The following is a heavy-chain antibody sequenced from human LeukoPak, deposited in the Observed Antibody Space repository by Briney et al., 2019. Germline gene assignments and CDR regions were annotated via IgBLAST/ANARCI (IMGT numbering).Heavy chain of an antibody. D-gene: IGHD2-15*01. Sequence: AGGSLRLSCAASGFTFNRYGMHWVRQAPGKGLEWVAFTGTDGKKTIYGDSLNCRFTISRDNFEDTVFLQMNTMRAEDTAVYYCARQMVEGQQNYYMDVWGNGTTVPVSS. V-gene: IGHV3-33*01. CDR1: GFTFNRYG. CDR2: TGTDGKKT. J-gene: IGHJ6*03. CDR3: ARQMVEGQQNYYMDV.